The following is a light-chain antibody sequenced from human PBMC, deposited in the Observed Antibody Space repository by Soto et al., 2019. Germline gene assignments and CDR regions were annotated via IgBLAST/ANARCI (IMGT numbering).Light chain of an antibody. CDR2: DTH. CDR3: GTWDSSLSAVV. Sequence: QSVLTQPPSVSAAPGQKVTISCSGSSSNIGTNFVSWYQHLPGAAPNLLIYDTHKRPSGIPDRFSGSKSGTSATLGITGLQTGDEADYYCGTWDSSLSAVVFGGGTKVTVL. CDR1: SSNIGTNF. V-gene: IGLV1-51*01. J-gene: IGLJ2*01.